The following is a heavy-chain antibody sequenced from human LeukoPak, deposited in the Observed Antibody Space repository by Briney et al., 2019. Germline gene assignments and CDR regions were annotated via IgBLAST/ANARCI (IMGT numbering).Heavy chain of an antibody. CDR3: AKDRGFEIKLRPTPQDY. D-gene: IGHD1-26*01. CDR2: ISYDGSNK. J-gene: IGHJ4*02. V-gene: IGHV3-30*18. Sequence: GSLRLSCAASGFTFSSYGMHWVRQAPGKGLEWVAVISYDGSNKYYADSVKGRFTISRDNSKNTLYLQMNSLRAEDTAVYYCAKDRGFEIKLRPTPQDYWGQGTLVTVSS. CDR1: GFTFSSYG.